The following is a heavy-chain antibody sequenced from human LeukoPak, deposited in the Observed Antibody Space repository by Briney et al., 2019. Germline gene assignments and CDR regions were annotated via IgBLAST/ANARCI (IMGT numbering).Heavy chain of an antibody. D-gene: IGHD4-17*01. V-gene: IGHV1-69*02. CDR3: ARGNYGDYDY. CDR2: IIPILGIA. Sequence: SVKVSRKASGGTFSSYTISWVRQAPGQGLEWMGRIIPILGIANYAQKFQGRVTIAADKSTSTAYMELSSLRSEDTAVYYCARGNYGDYDYWGQGTLVTVSS. CDR1: GGTFSSYT. J-gene: IGHJ4*02.